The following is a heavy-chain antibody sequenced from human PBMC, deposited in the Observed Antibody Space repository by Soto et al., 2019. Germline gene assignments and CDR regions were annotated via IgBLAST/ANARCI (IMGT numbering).Heavy chain of an antibody. V-gene: IGHV5-51*01. CDR3: ARLPYYDSSGLYYYYGMDV. CDR1: GYSFTSYW. J-gene: IGHJ6*02. D-gene: IGHD3-22*01. Sequence: GESLKISCKGSGYSFTSYWIGWVRQMPGKGLEWMGIIYPGDSDTRYSPSFQGQVTISADKSISTAYLQWSSLKASDTAMYYCARLPYYDSSGLYYYYGMDVWGQGTTVTVPS. CDR2: IYPGDSDT.